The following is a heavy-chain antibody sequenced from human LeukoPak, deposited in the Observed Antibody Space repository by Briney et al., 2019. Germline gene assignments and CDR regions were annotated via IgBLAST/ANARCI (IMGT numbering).Heavy chain of an antibody. CDR1: GFTFSTYE. CDR3: ASYRGSYGQDAFDI. V-gene: IGHV3-48*03. J-gene: IGHJ3*02. D-gene: IGHD1-26*01. CDR2: IVGSGDSI. Sequence: PGGSLRLSCAASGFTFSTYEMNWVRQAPGKGLEWVAHIVGSGDSIYYADSVKGRFTISRDNAKNSLYLQMNSLRAEDTAVYYCASYRGSYGQDAFDIWGQGTMVTVSS.